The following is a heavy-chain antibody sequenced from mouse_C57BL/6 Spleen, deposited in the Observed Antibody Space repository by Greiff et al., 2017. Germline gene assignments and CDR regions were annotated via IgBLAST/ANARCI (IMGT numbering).Heavy chain of an antibody. CDR3: ARSEDYSNYVGYFDV. CDR1: GYTFTSYG. J-gene: IGHJ1*03. V-gene: IGHV1-81*01. D-gene: IGHD2-5*01. CDR2: IYPRSGNT. Sequence: VQLQQSGAELARPGASVKLSCKASGYTFTSYGISWVKQRTGQGLEWIGEIYPRSGNTYYNEKFKGKATLTADKSSSTAYMELRSLTSEDSAVYFCARSEDYSNYVGYFDVWGTGTTVTVSS.